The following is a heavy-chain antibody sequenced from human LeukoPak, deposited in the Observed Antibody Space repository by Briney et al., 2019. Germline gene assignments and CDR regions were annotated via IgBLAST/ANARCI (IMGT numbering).Heavy chain of an antibody. J-gene: IGHJ4*02. V-gene: IGHV4-39*01. Sequence: SETLSLTCTVSGGSISSSTYYWGWIRQPPGKGLEWIGSIYYSGSTFYNPSLKSRVSISVDTSKNQISLKLSSVTAADTAVYYWGTGVVITEGWDWGQGTLVTVSS. CDR3: GTGVVITEGWD. CDR1: GGSISSSTYY. D-gene: IGHD3-22*01. CDR2: IYYSGST.